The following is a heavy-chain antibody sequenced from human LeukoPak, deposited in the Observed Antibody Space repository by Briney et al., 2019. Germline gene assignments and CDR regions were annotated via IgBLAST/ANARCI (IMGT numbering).Heavy chain of an antibody. V-gene: IGHV1-2*02. Sequence: VKVSCKASGYTFTGYYMHWVRQAPGQGLEWMGWINPNSGGTNYAQKFQGRVTMTRDTSISTAYMELSRLRSDDTAVYYCARDPGGSYSLYYYYHMDAWGKGTTVTVSS. D-gene: IGHD1-26*01. J-gene: IGHJ6*03. CDR3: ARDPGGSYSLYYYYHMDA. CDR2: INPNSGGT. CDR1: GYTFTGYY.